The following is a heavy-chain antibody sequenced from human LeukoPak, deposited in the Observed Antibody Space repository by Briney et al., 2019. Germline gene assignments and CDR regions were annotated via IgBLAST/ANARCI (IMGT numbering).Heavy chain of an antibody. CDR2: ISAYNGNT. Sequence: ASVKVSCKASGYTSTSYGISWVRQAPGQGLEWMGWISAYNGNTNYAQKLQGRVTMTTDTSTSTAYMELRSLRSDDTAVYYCARVEAAAGRTPYYYGMDVWGQGTTVTVSS. V-gene: IGHV1-18*01. CDR1: GYTSTSYG. J-gene: IGHJ6*02. CDR3: ARVEAAAGRTPYYYGMDV. D-gene: IGHD6-13*01.